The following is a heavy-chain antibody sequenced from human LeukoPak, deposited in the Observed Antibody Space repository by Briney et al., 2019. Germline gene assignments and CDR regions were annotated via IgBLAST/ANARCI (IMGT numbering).Heavy chain of an antibody. D-gene: IGHD2-15*01. V-gene: IGHV4-39*01. CDR1: GGSISSGSHY. CDR3: ARTQTPDS. CDR2: IFYSGNT. Sequence: KPSETLSLTCTVSGGSISSGSHYWAWIRQPPGKGLEWIGIIFYSGNTYYNPSLKSRVTISVDTSKNQFSLKVNSVTAADTAVYHCARTQTPDSWGQGTLVTV. J-gene: IGHJ4*02.